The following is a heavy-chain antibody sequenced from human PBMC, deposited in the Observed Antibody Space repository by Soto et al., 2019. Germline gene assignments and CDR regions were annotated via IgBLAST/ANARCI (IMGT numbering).Heavy chain of an antibody. CDR1: GGSFSGYY. Sequence: SETLSLTCAVYGGSFSGYYWSWIRQPPGKGLEWIGEINHSGSTNYNPSLKSRVTISADKSKNQFTLKLSSVTAADTAVYYCARGRQYCSSTSCHHYYFDYWGQGTLVTVSS. CDR3: ARGRQYCSSTSCHHYYFDY. J-gene: IGHJ4*02. D-gene: IGHD2-2*01. V-gene: IGHV4-34*01. CDR2: INHSGST.